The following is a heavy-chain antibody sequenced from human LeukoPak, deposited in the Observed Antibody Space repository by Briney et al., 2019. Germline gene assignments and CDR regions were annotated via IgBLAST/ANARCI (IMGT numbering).Heavy chain of an antibody. V-gene: IGHV3-9*01. D-gene: IGHD1-1*01. CDR1: GFTFDDYA. Sequence: GGSLRLSCAASGFTFDDYAMHWVRQAPGKGLEWVSGISWNSGSIGYADSVKGRFTISRDNAKNSLYLQMNSLRAEDTAVYYCATAPVSGPDYWGQGTLVTVSS. CDR2: ISWNSGSI. J-gene: IGHJ4*02. CDR3: ATAPVSGPDY.